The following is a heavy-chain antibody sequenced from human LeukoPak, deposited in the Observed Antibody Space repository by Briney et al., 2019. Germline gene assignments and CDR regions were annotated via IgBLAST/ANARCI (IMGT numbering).Heavy chain of an antibody. V-gene: IGHV4-61*02. J-gene: IGHJ4*02. D-gene: IGHD3-22*01. Sequence: SETLSLTCTVTGDSISRGTYYWIWVRQPAGKGLEWIGRVFRSGSTYYNPSLKSRVTISIDTSNNQFSLHLRSVTAADTAVYYCARDSNFYDVSHDKAEDFWGQGTPVTVSS. CDR2: VFRSGST. CDR1: GDSISRGTYY. CDR3: ARDSNFYDVSHDKAEDF.